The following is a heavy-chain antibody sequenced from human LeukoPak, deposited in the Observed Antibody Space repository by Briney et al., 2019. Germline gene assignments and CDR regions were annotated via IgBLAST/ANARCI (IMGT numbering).Heavy chain of an antibody. J-gene: IGHJ4*02. CDR2: ISAYNGNT. V-gene: IGHV1-18*01. Sequence: ASVKVSCKASGYTFTSYGISWVRQAPGQGLEWMGWISAYNGNTNYAQKLQGRVTMTTDTSTSTAYMELRSLRSDDTAVYYCARDLEPALGLTGTTYPVDYWGQGTLVTVSS. D-gene: IGHD1-7*01. CDR3: ARDLEPALGLTGTTYPVDY. CDR1: GYTFTSYG.